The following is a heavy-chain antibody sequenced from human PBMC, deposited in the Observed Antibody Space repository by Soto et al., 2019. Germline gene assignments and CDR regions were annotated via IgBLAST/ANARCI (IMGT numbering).Heavy chain of an antibody. CDR1: GFTLYKYT. D-gene: IGHD3-9*01. CDR3: ARDREPDGIWTFDS. CDR2: FFSSVGT. Sequence: PXGXLRLSCAAFGFTLYKYTMGWVRQAPGKRLEWVAEFFSSVGTQYADSVKGRFTISRDNSRNMVFLQMNGLRVEDTALYYCARDREPDGIWTFDSWGQGALVTVS. J-gene: IGHJ4*02. V-gene: IGHV3-53*01.